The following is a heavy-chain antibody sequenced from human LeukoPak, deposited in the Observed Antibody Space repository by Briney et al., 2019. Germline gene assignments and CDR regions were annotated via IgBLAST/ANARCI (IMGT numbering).Heavy chain of an antibody. V-gene: IGHV1-69*05. CDR3: ARGVGEQQLVEGAFDI. J-gene: IGHJ3*02. CDR1: GGTFSSYA. CDR2: IIPIFGTA. D-gene: IGHD6-13*01. Sequence: ASVKVSCKASGGTFSSYAISWVRQAPGQGLEWMGGIIPIFGTANYAQKFQGRVTITTDESTSTAYMELSSLRSEDTAVYYCARGVGEQQLVEGAFDIWGQGTMVTVSS.